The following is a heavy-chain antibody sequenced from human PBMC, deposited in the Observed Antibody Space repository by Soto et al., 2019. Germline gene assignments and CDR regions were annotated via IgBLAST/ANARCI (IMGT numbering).Heavy chain of an antibody. V-gene: IGHV4-34*01. CDR1: GGSFSGYF. CDR2: INHGGTT. J-gene: IGHJ1*01. CDR3: ARGPDCSDTSCQGYFQH. Sequence: QVQLQQRGAGLLKPSETLSLTCAVRGGSFSGYFWSWIRQPPGKGLEWIGEINHGGTTNSYPSLKSRVTMSVDTSKNQFSLRMTSVTAADTAVYFCARGPDCSDTSCQGYFQHWGQGSLVTVSS. D-gene: IGHD2-2*01.